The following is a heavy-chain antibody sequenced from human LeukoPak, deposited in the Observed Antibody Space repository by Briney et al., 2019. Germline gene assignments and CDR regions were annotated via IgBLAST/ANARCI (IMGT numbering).Heavy chain of an antibody. CDR3: ARDIVATIDY. J-gene: IGHJ4*02. D-gene: IGHD5-12*01. CDR1: GFTFSSYA. CDR2: ISYDGSNK. Sequence: GGSLRLSCAASGFTFSSYAMPWVRQAPGKGLEWVAVISYDGSNKYYADSVKGRFTISRDNSKNTLYLQMNSLRAEDTAVYYCARDIVATIDYWGQGTLVTVS. V-gene: IGHV3-30-3*01.